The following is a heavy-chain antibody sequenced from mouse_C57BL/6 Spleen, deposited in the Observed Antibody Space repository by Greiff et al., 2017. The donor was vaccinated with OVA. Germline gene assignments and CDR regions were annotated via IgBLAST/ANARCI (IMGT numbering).Heavy chain of an antibody. Sequence: QVQLQQSGAELARPGASVKLSCKASGYTFTSYGISWVKQRTGQGLEWIGEIYPRSGNTYYNEKFKGKATLTADKSSSTAYMELRSLTSEDSAVYFCARSGYYGSSLYYYAMDYWGQGTSVTVSS. V-gene: IGHV1-81*01. CDR3: ARSGYYGSSLYYYAMDY. D-gene: IGHD1-1*01. CDR2: IYPRSGNT. J-gene: IGHJ4*01. CDR1: GYTFTSYG.